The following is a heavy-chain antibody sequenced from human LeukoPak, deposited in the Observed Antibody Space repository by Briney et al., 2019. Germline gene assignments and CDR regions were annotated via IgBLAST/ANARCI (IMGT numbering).Heavy chain of an antibody. J-gene: IGHJ1*01. D-gene: IGHD6-13*01. CDR1: GFTFSGSA. V-gene: IGHV3-73*01. Sequence: RGSLRLSCAASGFTFSGSALRWVRQASGKGLEWVGRIRSTANGYATAYAASVKGRFTISRDDSKNTAYLQMDSLKTEDTAVYYCAKVGVAATGGFHHWGQGTLVTVSS. CDR3: AKVGVAATGGFHH. CDR2: IRSTANGYAT.